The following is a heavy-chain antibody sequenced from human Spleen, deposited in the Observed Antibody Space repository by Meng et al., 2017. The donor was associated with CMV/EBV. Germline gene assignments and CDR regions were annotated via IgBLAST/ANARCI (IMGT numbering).Heavy chain of an antibody. CDR1: GYTFTSYY. J-gene: IGHJ6*02. V-gene: IGHV1-46*01. Sequence: ASVKVSCKASGYTFTSYYMHWVRQAPGQGLEWMGIINPSGGSTSYAQKFQGRVTMTRDTSTSTVYMELSSLRSEDTAVYYCARDATVSTHYYYYGMDVWGQGTTVTVSS. CDR2: INPSGGST. CDR3: ARDATVSTHYYYYGMDV. D-gene: IGHD4-11*01.